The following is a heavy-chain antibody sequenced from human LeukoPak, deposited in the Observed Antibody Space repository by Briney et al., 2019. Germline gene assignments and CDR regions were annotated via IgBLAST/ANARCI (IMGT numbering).Heavy chain of an antibody. CDR1: GGSLNNYY. CDR3: ARGVHYDNSGYYHRGFDS. V-gene: IGHV4-34*01. D-gene: IGHD3-22*01. Sequence: SETLSLTCDAYGGSLNNYYWSWIRQPPGKGLEWIGEVNHSGVTKYHPSLKSRVTILVDTSKNQFSLKLRSVTAADTAVFYCARGVHYDNSGYYHRGFDSWGQGTLVTVSS. J-gene: IGHJ4*02. CDR2: VNHSGVT.